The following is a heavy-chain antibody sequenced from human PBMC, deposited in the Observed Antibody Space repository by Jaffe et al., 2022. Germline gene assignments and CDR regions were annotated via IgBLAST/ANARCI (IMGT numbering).Heavy chain of an antibody. CDR3: ARDTRAVAAAGFYYYYYMDV. D-gene: IGHD6-13*01. CDR1: GGTFSSYA. Sequence: QVQLVQSGAEVKKPGSSVKVSCKASGGTFSSYAISWVRQAPGQGLEWMGGIIPIFGTANYAQKFQGRVTITADESTSTAYMELSSLRSEDTAVYYCARDTRAVAAAGFYYYYYMDVWGKGTTVTVSS. CDR2: IIPIFGTA. V-gene: IGHV1-69*01. J-gene: IGHJ6*03.